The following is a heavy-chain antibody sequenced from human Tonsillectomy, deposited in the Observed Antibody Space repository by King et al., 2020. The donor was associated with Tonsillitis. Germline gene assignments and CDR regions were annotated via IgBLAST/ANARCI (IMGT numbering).Heavy chain of an antibody. CDR3: ARAPDYDFWSGYYRGNWFDP. J-gene: IGHJ5*02. CDR2: INHSGST. D-gene: IGHD3-3*01. CDR1: GGSFSGYY. V-gene: IGHV4-34*01. Sequence: VQLPQWGAGLLKPSETLSLTCAVYGGSFSGYYWSWIRQPPGKGLEWIGEINHSGSTNYNPSLKSRVTISVDTSKNQFSLKLSSVTAPDTAVYYCARAPDYDFWSGYYRGNWFDPWGQGTLVTVSS.